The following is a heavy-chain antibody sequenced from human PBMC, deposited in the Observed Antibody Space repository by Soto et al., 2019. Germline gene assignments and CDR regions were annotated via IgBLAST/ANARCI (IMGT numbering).Heavy chain of an antibody. V-gene: IGHV1-69*13. Sequence: VASVKVSCKASGGTFSSYAISWVRQAPGQGLEWMGGIIPIFGTANYAQKFQGRVTITADESTSTAYMELNSLRSEDTAVYYCARDCSAGSFYHNWFDPWGQGTLVTVSS. D-gene: IGHD2-15*01. J-gene: IGHJ5*02. CDR1: GGTFSSYA. CDR2: IIPIFGTA. CDR3: ARDCSAGSFYHNWFDP.